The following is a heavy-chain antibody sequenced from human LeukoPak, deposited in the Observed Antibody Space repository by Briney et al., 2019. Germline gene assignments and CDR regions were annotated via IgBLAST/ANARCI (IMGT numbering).Heavy chain of an antibody. V-gene: IGHV4-38-2*02. CDR1: GYSISSGYY. J-gene: IGHJ4*02. CDR2: IYYSGST. D-gene: IGHD3-10*01. CDR3: ARGSFMVRGVISYDY. Sequence: SETLSLTCTVSGYSISSGYYWGWIRQPPGKGLEWIGYIYYSGSTNYNPSLKSRVTISVDTSKNQFSLKLSSVTAADTAVYYCARGSFMVRGVISYDYWGQGTLVTVSS.